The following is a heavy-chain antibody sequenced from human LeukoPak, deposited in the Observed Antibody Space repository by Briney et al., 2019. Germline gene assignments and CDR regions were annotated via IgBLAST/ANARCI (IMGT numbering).Heavy chain of an antibody. Sequence: SETLSLTCTVSGYSISSGYFWGWIRQPPGKGLEWIGSIYHSGSTSYNPSLKSRLTISVDTSKNQFSLKLSSVTAADTAVYYCARQEQQLIYNWFDPWGQGTLVTVSS. J-gene: IGHJ5*02. D-gene: IGHD6-13*01. CDR2: IYHSGST. CDR3: ARQEQQLIYNWFDP. CDR1: GYSISSGYF. V-gene: IGHV4-38-2*02.